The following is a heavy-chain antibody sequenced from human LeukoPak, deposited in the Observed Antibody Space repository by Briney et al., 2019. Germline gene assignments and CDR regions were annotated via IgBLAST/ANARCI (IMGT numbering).Heavy chain of an antibody. CDR2: FGSSGAT. Sequence: PGGSLRLSCAASGFTFSSSGMSWARQAPGKGLEWVSTFGSSGATYYADYVRGRFTISRDNSRNTLYLQMSSLRAEDTAIYYCAKRGSHYYFDYWGQGALVTVSS. CDR3: AKRGSHYYFDY. J-gene: IGHJ4*02. D-gene: IGHD6-19*01. V-gene: IGHV3-23*01. CDR1: GFTFSSSG.